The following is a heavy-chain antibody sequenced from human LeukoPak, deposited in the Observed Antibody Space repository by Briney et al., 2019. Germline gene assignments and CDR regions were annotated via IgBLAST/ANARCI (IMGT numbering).Heavy chain of an antibody. Sequence: VASVKVSCKASGYTFTSYGISWVRQAPGQGLEWMGWISAYNGNTNYAQKLQGRVTMTTDTSTSTAYMELRSLRSDDTAVYYCARVGNYDYVWGSYLTPLDYWGQGTLVTVSS. CDR3: ARVGNYDYVWGSYLTPLDY. V-gene: IGHV1-18*01. J-gene: IGHJ4*02. CDR1: GYTFTSYG. D-gene: IGHD3-16*02. CDR2: ISAYNGNT.